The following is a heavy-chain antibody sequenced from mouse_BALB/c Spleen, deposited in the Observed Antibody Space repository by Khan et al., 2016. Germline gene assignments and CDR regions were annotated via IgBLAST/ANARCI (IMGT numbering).Heavy chain of an antibody. CDR3: ARGGTTRAPFAY. CDR1: GYTFTSYW. V-gene: IGHV1-87*01. D-gene: IGHD3-2*01. Sequence: QVQLQQSGAELARPGASVKLSCKASGYTFTSYWMQWVKQRPGQGLEWIGAIYPGDGDTRYTQKFKGKATLTADKSSSTAYMQLSSLASEDSAVYYCARGGTTRAPFAYWGQGTLVTVSA. J-gene: IGHJ3*01. CDR2: IYPGDGDT.